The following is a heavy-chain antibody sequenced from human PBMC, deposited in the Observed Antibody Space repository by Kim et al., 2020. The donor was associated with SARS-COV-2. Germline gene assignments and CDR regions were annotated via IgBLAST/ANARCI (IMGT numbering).Heavy chain of an antibody. J-gene: IGHJ6*02. CDR2: ISGDGGST. D-gene: IGHD5-12*01. V-gene: IGHV3-43*02. CDR3: AKDFYSGYAKAAFWPDGMDV. CDR1: GFTFDDYA. Sequence: GGSLRLSCAASGFTFDDYAMHWVRQAPGKGLEWVSLISGDGGSTYYADSVKGRFTISRDNSKNSLYLQMNSLRTEDTALYYCAKDFYSGYAKAAFWPDGMDVWGQGTTVTVSS.